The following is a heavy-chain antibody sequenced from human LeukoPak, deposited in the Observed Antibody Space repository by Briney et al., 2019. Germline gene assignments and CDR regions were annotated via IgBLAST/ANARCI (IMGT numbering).Heavy chain of an antibody. CDR2: IYYSGST. D-gene: IGHD3-10*01. CDR1: GVSISSSNSY. V-gene: IGHV4-61*05. CDR3: ARSLKPMVRGVIQGYYFDY. Sequence: PSETLSLTCAVSGVSISSSNSYWSWIRQPPGKGLEWIGYIYYSGSTNYNPSLKSRVTLSVDTSKNQFSLKLSSVTAADTAVYYCARSLKPMVRGVIQGYYFDYWGQGTLVTVSS. J-gene: IGHJ4*02.